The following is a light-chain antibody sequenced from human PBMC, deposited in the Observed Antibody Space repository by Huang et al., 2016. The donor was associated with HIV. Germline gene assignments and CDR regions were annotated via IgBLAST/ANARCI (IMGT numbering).Light chain of an antibody. CDR1: QSISRY. CDR3: QQSDSIPRT. V-gene: IGKV1-39*01. J-gene: IGKJ1*01. Sequence: DIQMTQSPSSLSASVGDRVTITCRASQSISRYLNWYQQKPGKAPTLLVYGASSLQSGVPSRFISGGSWTDCSLTISSLQTEDFATYYCQQSDSIPRTFGQGTKVELK. CDR2: GAS.